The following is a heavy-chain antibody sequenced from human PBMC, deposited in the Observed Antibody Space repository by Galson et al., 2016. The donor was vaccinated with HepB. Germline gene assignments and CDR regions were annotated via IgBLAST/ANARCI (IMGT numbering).Heavy chain of an antibody. J-gene: IGHJ4*02. D-gene: IGHD6-19*01. CDR3: ARGLPFHSSGWYFAS. V-gene: IGHV3-48*02. CDR1: GFIFSNYN. Sequence: SLRLSCAASGFIFSNYNMNWVRQAPGKGMEWVSYVSPNGNTKYYADSVKGRFSISKDNAKNSLSLQMTSLRDDDTAVYYCARGLPFHSSGWYFASWGQGILVTVSS. CDR2: VSPNGNTK.